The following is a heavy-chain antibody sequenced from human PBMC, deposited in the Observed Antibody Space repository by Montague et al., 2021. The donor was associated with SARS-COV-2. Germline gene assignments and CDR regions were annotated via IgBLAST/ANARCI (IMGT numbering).Heavy chain of an antibody. CDR3: ARDKAEYIVVVPAVPLAYGMDV. V-gene: IGHV4-39*07. D-gene: IGHD2-2*01. J-gene: IGHJ6*02. CDR1: GGSISSSSYY. Sequence: SETLSLTCTVSGGSISSSSYYWDWIRQPPGKGLEWIGSIYYSGSTYYNPSLKSRVTISVDTSKNQFSLKLSSVTAADTAVYYCARDKAEYIVVVPAVPLAYGMDVWGQGTTVTVSS. CDR2: IYYSGST.